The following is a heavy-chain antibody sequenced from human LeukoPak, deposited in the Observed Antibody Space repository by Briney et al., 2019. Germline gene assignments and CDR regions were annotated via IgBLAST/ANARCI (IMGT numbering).Heavy chain of an antibody. CDR2: ISSSSSYI. J-gene: IGHJ4*02. D-gene: IGHD5-24*01. Sequence: PGGSLRLSCAASGFTFSSYSMNWVRQAPGKGLEWVSSISSSSSYIYYADSVKGRFTISRDNAKNSLYLQMNSLRAEDTAVYYCAREKDGYNLAFDYWGQGTLVTVSS. V-gene: IGHV3-21*01. CDR1: GFTFSSYS. CDR3: AREKDGYNLAFDY.